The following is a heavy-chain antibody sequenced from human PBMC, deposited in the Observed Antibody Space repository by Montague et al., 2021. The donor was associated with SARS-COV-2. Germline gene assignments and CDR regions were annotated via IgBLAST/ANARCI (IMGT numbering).Heavy chain of an antibody. V-gene: IGHV4-39*01. CDR2: VDYSGNT. CDR3: ARREYSYGWGD. CDR1: RGPISGSSDY. J-gene: IGHJ4*02. Sequence: SETLSLTCTVTRGPISGSSDYWGWIRQSPGKGLEWIASVDYSGNTYYSPSLKSRLTISVDTSKNQFSLKLNSVTAADTALYYCARREYSYGWGDWGQGTLVTVSS. D-gene: IGHD5-18*01.